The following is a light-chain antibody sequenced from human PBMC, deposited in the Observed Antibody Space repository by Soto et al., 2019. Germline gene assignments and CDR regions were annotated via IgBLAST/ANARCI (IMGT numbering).Light chain of an antibody. V-gene: IGKV3-20*01. J-gene: IGKJ5*01. CDR1: QSVSSNY. CDR3: QQYGSSPPIT. Sequence: EVVLTQSPGTLSLSPGERATLSCRASQSVSSNYLAWYQQNPGQAPRLLIYGASNRATGIPDRFSGSGSKTDFTLTISRLEPEDFAVYYCQQYGSSPPITFGQGTRLEIK. CDR2: GAS.